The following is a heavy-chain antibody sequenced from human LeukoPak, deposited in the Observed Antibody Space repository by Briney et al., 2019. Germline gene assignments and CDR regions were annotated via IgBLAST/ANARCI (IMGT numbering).Heavy chain of an antibody. CDR1: GYTFTGYY. CDR2: IIPILGIA. J-gene: IGHJ4*02. D-gene: IGHD3-10*01. CDR3: ARDPRFGELSPGLLDY. Sequence: SVKVSCKASGYTFTGYYIHWVRQAPGQGLEWMGRIIPILGIANYAQKFQGRVTITADESTSTAYMELSSLRSEDTAVYYCARDPRFGELSPGLLDYWGQGTLVTVSS. V-gene: IGHV1-69*04.